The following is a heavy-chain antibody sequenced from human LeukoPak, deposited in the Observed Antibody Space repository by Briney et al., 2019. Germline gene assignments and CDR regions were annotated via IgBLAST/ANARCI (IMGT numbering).Heavy chain of an antibody. Sequence: PGGSLRLSCAASGFTVSSNYMSWARQAPGKGLEWVSVIYSGGSTYYADSVKGRFTISRDNSKNTLYLQMNSLRAEDTAVYYCARTHDYGDYFGAFDIWGQGTMVTVSS. D-gene: IGHD4-17*01. CDR1: GFTVSSNY. V-gene: IGHV3-66*02. CDR3: ARTHDYGDYFGAFDI. J-gene: IGHJ3*02. CDR2: IYSGGST.